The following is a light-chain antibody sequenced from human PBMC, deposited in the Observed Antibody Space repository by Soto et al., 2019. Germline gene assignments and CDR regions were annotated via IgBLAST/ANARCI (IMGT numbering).Light chain of an antibody. CDR3: HQSYDLPHT. CDR2: AAF. Sequence: DIQMTQSPSSLSAYVGDRVTITCRASQDIVSFLNWYQQIPGKAPRLLLYAAFSLQSGVPSRFSGRGSGTDFTLTISSLQPEDSATYYCHQSYDLPHTFGQGTKVEIK. J-gene: IGKJ2*01. CDR1: QDIVSF. V-gene: IGKV1-39*01.